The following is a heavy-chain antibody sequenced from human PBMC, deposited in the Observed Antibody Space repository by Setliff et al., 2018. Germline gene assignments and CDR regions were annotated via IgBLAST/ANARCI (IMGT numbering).Heavy chain of an antibody. CDR2: INPSSGRT. Sequence: ASVKVSCKASGYTFTSHYMHWVRQAPGLGLEWMGTINPSSGRTSYAQKFQGRVTMARDTSTSTVYMDMSSLRSEDTAAYYCARDVFPYHYEGAFDIWGQGTMVTVSS. J-gene: IGHJ3*02. V-gene: IGHV1-46*01. CDR1: GYTFTSHY. CDR3: ARDVFPYHYEGAFDI. D-gene: IGHD3-22*01.